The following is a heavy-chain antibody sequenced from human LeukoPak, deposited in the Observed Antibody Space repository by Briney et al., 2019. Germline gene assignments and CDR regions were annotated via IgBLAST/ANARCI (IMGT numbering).Heavy chain of an antibody. V-gene: IGHV4-59*08. D-gene: IGHD6-6*01. CDR1: GGSISDYY. J-gene: IGHJ6*02. CDR3: ARHKSNYYTMDV. CDR2: IYHTGRT. Sequence: PSETLSLTCTVSGGSISDYYWSWVRQTPGKGLEWIGYIYHTGRTNYNPSLTSLVTISIDTSKNQFSLKLSSVTAADTAVYYCARHKSNYYTMDVWGQGTTVTVSS.